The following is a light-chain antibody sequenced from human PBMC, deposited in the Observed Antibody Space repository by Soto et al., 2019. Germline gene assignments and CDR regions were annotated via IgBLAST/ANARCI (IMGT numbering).Light chain of an antibody. J-gene: IGKJ1*01. Sequence: GWTQYPDTLSFSPGERATVSCRASQSVGSSLAWYQQKPGQAPRLLMYGASSRATGIPERFSGSGSGTDFSLTISRLEPEDFAVYYCQQYGSSPRTFCQGTKVDIK. CDR1: QSVGSS. CDR3: QQYGSSPRT. V-gene: IGKV3-20*01. CDR2: GAS.